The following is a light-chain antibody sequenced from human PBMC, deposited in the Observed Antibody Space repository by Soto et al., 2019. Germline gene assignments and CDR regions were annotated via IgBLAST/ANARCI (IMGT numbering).Light chain of an antibody. CDR2: EVA. J-gene: IGLJ2*01. CDR3: SSYTTSTTLGVV. V-gene: IGLV2-14*01. CDR1: SSDVGGSNY. Sequence: QSALTQPASVSGSHGQSITISCTGTSSDVGGSNYVSWYQQHPGKAPKLMIYEVANRPSGVSNRFSGSKSGNTASLTISGLQPEDEAHYYCSSYTTSTTLGVVFGGGTQLTVL.